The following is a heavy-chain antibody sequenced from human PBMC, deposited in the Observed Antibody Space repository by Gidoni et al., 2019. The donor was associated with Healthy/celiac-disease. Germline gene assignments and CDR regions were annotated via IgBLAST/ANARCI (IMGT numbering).Heavy chain of an antibody. CDR1: GGTSSRYA. CDR3: ARGGGTTQRKNWFDP. D-gene: IGHD4-4*01. J-gene: IGHJ5*02. Sequence: QVQLVQSGAEVKKPGSSVKVSCKASGGTSSRYAISWVRQAPGQGLEWMGGIRPIFGTANYAQKFQGRVTITADKSTSTAYMELSSLRSEDTAVYYCARGGGTTQRKNWFDPWGQGTLVTVSS. V-gene: IGHV1-69*06. CDR2: IRPIFGTA.